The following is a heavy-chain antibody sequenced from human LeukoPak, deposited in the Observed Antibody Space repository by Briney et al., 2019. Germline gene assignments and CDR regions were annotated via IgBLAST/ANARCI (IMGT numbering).Heavy chain of an antibody. Sequence: PSETLSLTCAVYGGSFSDYNWSWLRQSPEKGLEWIGEINDSGSTHYNPSLKSRVTISVDTAKYQLSLSLSSLTAADTAVYYCARGLDLEGLDYWGQGTLVTVSS. CDR1: GGSFSDYN. CDR2: INDSGST. V-gene: IGHV4-34*01. CDR3: ARGLDLEGLDY. D-gene: IGHD1-1*01. J-gene: IGHJ4*02.